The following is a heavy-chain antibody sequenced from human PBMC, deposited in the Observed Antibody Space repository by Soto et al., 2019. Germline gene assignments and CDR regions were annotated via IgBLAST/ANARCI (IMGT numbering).Heavy chain of an antibody. CDR2: IIPIFGIA. V-gene: IGHV1-69*10. Sequence: SVKVSCKASGGTFSSYAITWVRQAPGQGLEWMGGIIPIFGIANYAQKFQGRVTITADKSTSTAYMELSSLRSEDTAVYYCARAPFCFETNPYHCYGMAFWAQGTTVPVS. CDR3: ARAPFCFETNPYHCYGMAF. CDR1: GGTFSSYA. D-gene: IGHD3-3*01. J-gene: IGHJ6*02.